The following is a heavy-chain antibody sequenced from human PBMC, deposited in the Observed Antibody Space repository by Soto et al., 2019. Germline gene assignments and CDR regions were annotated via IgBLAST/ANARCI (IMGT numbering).Heavy chain of an antibody. J-gene: IGHJ4*02. Sequence: EVQLVESGGGLVQPGGSLRLSCAASGFTFSSYWMYWVRQPPGKGLVWVSRTNSDGSDTSYADSVKGRFTISRDNAKNPLYLQMNSLRAEDTAVYYCARDRGWSLFDYWGQGTLVTVSS. CDR3: ARDRGWSLFDY. CDR2: TNSDGSDT. V-gene: IGHV3-74*01. D-gene: IGHD6-19*01. CDR1: GFTFSSYW.